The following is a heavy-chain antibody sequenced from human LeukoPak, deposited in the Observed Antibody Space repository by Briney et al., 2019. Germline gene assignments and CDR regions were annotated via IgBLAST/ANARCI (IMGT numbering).Heavy chain of an antibody. CDR1: GFTFSSCW. Sequence: AGGSLRLSCAASGFTFSSCWMSWVRQAPGKGLEWVSNIKQDGSEKYYVDCVKGSFTISRDKAKNPLYLQMNSLRAKDKAVYCCASDSNSAWRAYSYGPNPDIFDYWGQGTLVTVSS. D-gene: IGHD5-18*01. CDR2: IKQDGSEK. J-gene: IGHJ4*02. V-gene: IGHV3-7*01. CDR3: ASDSNSAWRAYSYGPNPDIFDY.